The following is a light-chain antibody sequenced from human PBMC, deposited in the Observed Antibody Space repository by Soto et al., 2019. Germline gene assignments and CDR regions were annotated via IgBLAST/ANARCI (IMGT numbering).Light chain of an antibody. Sequence: DIVMTQSPDSLAVSLGERATINCKSSQSVLYSSNKKNYLAWYQQKSGQSPKVLIYWASTRESGVPDRFSGTGSGTDFTLTISSLQAEDAAFYYCKQSYSTPRTFGQGTKVEIK. CDR3: KQSYSTPRT. CDR1: QSVLYSSNKKNY. J-gene: IGKJ1*01. CDR2: WAS. V-gene: IGKV4-1*01.